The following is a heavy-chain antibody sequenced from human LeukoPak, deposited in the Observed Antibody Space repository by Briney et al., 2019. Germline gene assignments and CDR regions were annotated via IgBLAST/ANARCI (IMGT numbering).Heavy chain of an antibody. CDR3: AREVARYYGSGTEPGGDYGMDV. CDR2: INPSSGST. Sequence: GASVKVSCKASGYTFTSYDMHWVRQAPGQGLEWMGIINPSSGSTSYAQTFKGRVTMNRETSTSTVYMELSSLISEDTAVYYCAREVARYYGSGTEPGGDYGMDVWGQGTTVTVSS. D-gene: IGHD3-10*01. CDR1: GYTFTSYD. J-gene: IGHJ6*02. V-gene: IGHV1-46*01.